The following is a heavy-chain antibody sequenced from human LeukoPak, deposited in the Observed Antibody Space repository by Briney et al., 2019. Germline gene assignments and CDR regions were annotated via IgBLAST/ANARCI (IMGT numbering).Heavy chain of an antibody. V-gene: IGHV1-2*02. J-gene: IGHJ4*02. CDR2: INPNSGGT. Sequence: ASVKVSCKASGYTFTGYYMHWVRQAPGKGLEWMAWINPNSGGTYYAQNFHDRITMTRDTSISTAYMELSRLRSDDTAIYYCARANALYFSSTSCLFDYWGQGTLVTVSS. D-gene: IGHD2-2*01. CDR1: GYTFTGYY. CDR3: ARANALYFSSTSCLFDY.